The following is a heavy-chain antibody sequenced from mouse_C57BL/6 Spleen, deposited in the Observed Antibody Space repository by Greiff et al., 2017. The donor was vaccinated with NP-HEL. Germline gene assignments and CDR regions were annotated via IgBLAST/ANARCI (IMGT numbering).Heavy chain of an antibody. CDR3: TRDLYYGKAMDY. CDR2: ISSGGDYI. CDR1: GFTFSSYA. D-gene: IGHD2-1*01. J-gene: IGHJ4*01. Sequence: EVMLVESGEGLVKPGGSLKLSCAASGFTFSSYAMSWVRQTPEKRLEWVAYISSGGDYIYYADTVKGRFTISRDNARNTLYLQMSSLKSEDTAMYYCTRDLYYGKAMDYWGQGTSVTVSS. V-gene: IGHV5-9-1*02.